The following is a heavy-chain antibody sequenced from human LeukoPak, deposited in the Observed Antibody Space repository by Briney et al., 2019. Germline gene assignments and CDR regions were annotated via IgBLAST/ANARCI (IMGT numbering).Heavy chain of an antibody. D-gene: IGHD3-3*01. J-gene: IGHJ6*03. CDR1: GFTFSSYA. V-gene: IGHV3-23*01. CDR2: ISGSGGST. CDR3: AKKDRPNYDFWSGLWDYYYYYYMDV. Sequence: PGGSLRLSCAASGFTFSSYAMSCVRQPPGKGLECVSAISGSGGSTYYADSVKGRFTISRDNSKNTLYLQMNSLRDEDTAVYYCAKKDRPNYDFWSGLWDYYYYYYMDVWGKGTTVTVSS.